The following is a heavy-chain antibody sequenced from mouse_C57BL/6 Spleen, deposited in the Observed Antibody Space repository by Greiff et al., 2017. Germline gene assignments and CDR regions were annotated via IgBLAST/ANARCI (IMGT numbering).Heavy chain of an antibody. Sequence: QVQLQQPGAELVMPGASVKLSCKASGYTFTSYWMHWVKQRPGQGLEWIGEIDPSDSYTNYNQKFKGKSTLTVDKSSSPAYMQLSSLTSEDSAVYYCSRGSDYYGLDDWGQGTTLTVSS. CDR2: IDPSDSYT. V-gene: IGHV1-69*01. CDR1: GYTFTSYW. CDR3: SRGSDYYGLDD. D-gene: IGHD1-1*01. J-gene: IGHJ2*01.